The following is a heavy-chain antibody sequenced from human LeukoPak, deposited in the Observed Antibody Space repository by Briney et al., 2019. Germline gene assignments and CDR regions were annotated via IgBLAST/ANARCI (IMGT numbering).Heavy chain of an antibody. J-gene: IGHJ6*03. CDR1: GFTFSSYW. V-gene: IGHV3-7*01. D-gene: IGHD3-22*01. CDR2: IKQDGSEK. Sequence: GGSLRLSCAASGFTFSSYWMSWVRQAPGKGLEWVANIKQDGSEKYYVDSVKGRFTISRDNAKNSLYLQMNSLRAEDTAVYYCASHYYDSSGYSGDYYYYYMDVWGKGTTVTVS. CDR3: ASHYYDSSGYSGDYYYYYMDV.